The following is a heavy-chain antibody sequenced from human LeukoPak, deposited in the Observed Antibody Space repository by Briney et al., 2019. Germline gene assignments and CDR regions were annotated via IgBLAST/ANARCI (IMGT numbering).Heavy chain of an antibody. J-gene: IGHJ4*02. CDR2: ISSSSSYI. Sequence: GGSLRLSCAASGFTFSSYSMHWLRQAPGKGLEWVSSISSSSSYIYYADSVKGRFTISRDNAKNSLYLQMNSLRAEDTAVYYCARDGYDSSGYYYRPYFDYWGQGTLVTVSS. V-gene: IGHV3-21*01. D-gene: IGHD3-22*01. CDR1: GFTFSSYS. CDR3: ARDGYDSSGYYYRPYFDY.